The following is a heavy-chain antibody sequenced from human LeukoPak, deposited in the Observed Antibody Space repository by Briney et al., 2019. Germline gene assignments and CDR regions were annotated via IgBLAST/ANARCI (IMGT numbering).Heavy chain of an antibody. CDR2: ISAYNGNT. D-gene: IGHD1-26*01. J-gene: IGHJ1*01. CDR1: GYTFTSYG. Sequence: ASVKVSCKASGYTFTSYGISWVRQAPGQGLEWMGWISAYNGNTNYAQKLQGRVTMTTDTSTSTAYMELRSLRSDDTAVYYCARVKVAYQWELSPPVHWGQGTLVTVSS. V-gene: IGHV1-18*01. CDR3: ARVKVAYQWELSPPVH.